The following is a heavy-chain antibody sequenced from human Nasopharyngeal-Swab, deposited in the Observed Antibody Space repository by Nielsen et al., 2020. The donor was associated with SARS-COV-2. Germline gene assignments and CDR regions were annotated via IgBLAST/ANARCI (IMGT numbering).Heavy chain of an antibody. J-gene: IGHJ4*02. D-gene: IGHD2-8*01. CDR2: ISGSGGST. Sequence: GESLKISCAASGFTFSSYAMSWVRQAPGKGLEWVSAISGSGGSTYYADSVKGRFTISRDNSKNTLYLQMNSLRAEDTAVYYCGLEGYATPVDYWGQGTLVTVSS. CDR1: GFTFSSYA. CDR3: GLEGYATPVDY. V-gene: IGHV3-23*01.